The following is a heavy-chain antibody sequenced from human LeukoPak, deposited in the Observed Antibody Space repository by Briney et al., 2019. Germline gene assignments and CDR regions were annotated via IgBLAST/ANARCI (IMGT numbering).Heavy chain of an antibody. CDR3: ARGRDGYNRGTYYFDY. CDR2: MNPNSGNT. D-gene: IGHD5-24*01. CDR1: GYTFTSYD. Sequence: GASVKVSCKASGYTFTSYDINWVRQATGQGLEWMGWMNPNSGNTGYAQKFQGRVTITRNTSISTAYMELSNLRSEDTAVYYCARGRDGYNRGTYYFDYWGQGTLVTVSS. V-gene: IGHV1-8*03. J-gene: IGHJ4*02.